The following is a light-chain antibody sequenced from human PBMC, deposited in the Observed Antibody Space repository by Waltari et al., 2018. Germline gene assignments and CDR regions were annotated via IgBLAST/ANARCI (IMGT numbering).Light chain of an antibody. J-gene: IGKJ3*01. V-gene: IGKV1-39*01. CDR3: QQSYSSPFT. CDR1: QTISSF. CDR2: AAS. Sequence: DIQMTQSPSSLSASVGDRVHFTCRASQTISSFLSWYQQKPGKAPKLLIYAASSLPSGVPSRFSGSGSGTDFTLTISSLQPEDFATYYCQQSYSSPFTFGPGTKVDIK.